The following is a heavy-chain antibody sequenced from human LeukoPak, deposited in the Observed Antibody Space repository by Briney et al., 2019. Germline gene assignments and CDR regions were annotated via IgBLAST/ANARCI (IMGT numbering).Heavy chain of an antibody. CDR3: ARQIAARVFDY. CDR1: GRSISSYY. D-gene: IGHD6-6*01. CDR2: IYTSGST. J-gene: IGHJ4*02. Sequence: SETLSLTCTVSGRSISSYYWSWIRQPPGKGLERIGYIYTSGSTNYNPSLKSRVTISVDTSKNQFSLKLSSVTAADTAVYYCARQIAARVFDYWGQGTLVTVSS. V-gene: IGHV4-4*09.